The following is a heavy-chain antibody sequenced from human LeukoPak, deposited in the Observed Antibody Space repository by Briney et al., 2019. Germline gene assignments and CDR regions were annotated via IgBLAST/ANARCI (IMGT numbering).Heavy chain of an antibody. CDR1: GFIFSRYG. CDR3: AKDHLPGIVVADRDY. CDR2: ISGSGGTT. Sequence: GGTLRLSCAASGFIFSRYGMSWVRQAPGKGLEWVSAISGSGGTTYYADSVKGRFTISRDNSKSTLYLQINSLRAEDTAVYYCAKDHLPGIVVADRDYWGQGTLVTVSS. D-gene: IGHD6-19*01. J-gene: IGHJ4*02. V-gene: IGHV3-23*01.